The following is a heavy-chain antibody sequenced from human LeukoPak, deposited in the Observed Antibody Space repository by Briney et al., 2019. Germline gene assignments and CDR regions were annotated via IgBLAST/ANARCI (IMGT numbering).Heavy chain of an antibody. Sequence: GGSLRLSCAASGFTVSSNYMSWVRQAPGKGLEWVSVIYSGGSTYYADSVKGRFTISRDNSKNTLYLQMNSLRAEDTAVYYCAREDIGIVPAASYYYYGMDVWGQGTTVTVSS. CDR1: GFTVSSNY. D-gene: IGHD2-2*01. V-gene: IGHV3-66*01. CDR2: IYSGGST. J-gene: IGHJ6*02. CDR3: AREDIGIVPAASYYYYGMDV.